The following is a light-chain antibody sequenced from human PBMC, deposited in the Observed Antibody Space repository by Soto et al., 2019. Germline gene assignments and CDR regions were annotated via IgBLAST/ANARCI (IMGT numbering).Light chain of an antibody. CDR2: GAS. CDR3: QQYYKTPWT. J-gene: IGKJ1*01. CDR1: QSVLYSSNNENY. V-gene: IGKV4-1*01. Sequence: DIVMTQSPDSLTVSLGERATINCKSRQSVLYSSNNENYLAWYQQKPGQPPKLLTYGASTRESGVPDRFSGSGSGADFTLTISSLQAEDVAVYYCQQYYKTPWTFGQGTKVEIK.